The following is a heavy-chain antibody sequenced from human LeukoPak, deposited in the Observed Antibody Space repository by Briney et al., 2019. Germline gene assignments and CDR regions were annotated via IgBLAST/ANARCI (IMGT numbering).Heavy chain of an antibody. D-gene: IGHD3-3*01. CDR3: ARVPLSTNYDFWSGYYPYNWFDP. CDR2: IIPIFGTA. V-gene: IGHV1-69*05. J-gene: IGHJ5*02. Sequence: SVKVSXKASGGTFSSYAISWVRQAPGQGLEWMGRIIPIFGTANYAQKFWGRVTITTDESTSTAYMELSSLRSEDTAVYYCARVPLSTNYDFWSGYYPYNWFDPWGQGTLVTVSS. CDR1: GGTFSSYA.